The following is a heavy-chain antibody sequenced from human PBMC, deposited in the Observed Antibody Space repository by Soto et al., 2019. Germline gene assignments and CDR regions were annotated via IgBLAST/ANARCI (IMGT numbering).Heavy chain of an antibody. CDR3: ARAIGANLYFFDH. Sequence: EVQLLESGGGLVQPGGSLRLSCAASGFTLSSYAMSWVRQAPGKGLEWVSGSGTSAHNTFYADSVKGRFTLSRDNSKNTLDLPMNSLRAEDTAVYYCARAIGANLYFFDHWGQGILVTVSS. CDR1: GFTLSSYA. V-gene: IGHV3-23*01. CDR2: SGTSAHNT. J-gene: IGHJ4*02. D-gene: IGHD3-10*01.